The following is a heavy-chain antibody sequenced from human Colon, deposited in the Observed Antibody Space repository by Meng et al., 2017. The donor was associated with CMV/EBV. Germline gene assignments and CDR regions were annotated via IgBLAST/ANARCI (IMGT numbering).Heavy chain of an antibody. J-gene: IGHJ4*02. CDR1: GFIFSSYD. D-gene: IGHD1-1*01. CDR2: IGAGFDT. CDR3: AREGQTSTHWLGPLHN. Sequence: GGSLRLSCAASGFIFSSYDMHWVRQAAGKGLEWVSAIGAGFDTYYSDSVKGRFTISRENAKNSLYLQMNNLRVGDTAVYYCAREGQTSTHWLGPLHNWGQGTVVTVS. V-gene: IGHV3-13*01.